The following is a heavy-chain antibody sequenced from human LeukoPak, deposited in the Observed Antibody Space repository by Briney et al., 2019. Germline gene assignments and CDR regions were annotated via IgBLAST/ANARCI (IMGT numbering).Heavy chain of an antibody. CDR2: ISDIGSI. CDR1: GVSISSYY. V-gene: IGHV4-59*08. CDR3: AGHHPRNTVDF. J-gene: IGHJ4*02. D-gene: IGHD2-8*02. Sequence: SETLSLTCTGSGVSISSYYWSWIRQPPGKGLEGIAYISDIGSINYNPSLKSRATISLDTSKNQFSLKLSPVTAADTAVYYCAGHHPRNTVDFWGQGTLVTVSS.